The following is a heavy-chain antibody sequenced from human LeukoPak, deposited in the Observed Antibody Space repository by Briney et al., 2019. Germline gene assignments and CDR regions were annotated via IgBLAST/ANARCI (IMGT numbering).Heavy chain of an antibody. V-gene: IGHV3-53*01. CDR2: IYSGSST. Sequence: GGSLRLSCAASGFTVSSNYMSWVRQAPGEGLEWVSVIYSGSSTYYADSVKGRFTISRDNSKNTLYLQMNSLRAEDTAVYYCARMYYYDSSGPLDYWGQGTLVTVSS. CDR1: GFTVSSNY. D-gene: IGHD3-22*01. J-gene: IGHJ4*02. CDR3: ARMYYYDSSGPLDY.